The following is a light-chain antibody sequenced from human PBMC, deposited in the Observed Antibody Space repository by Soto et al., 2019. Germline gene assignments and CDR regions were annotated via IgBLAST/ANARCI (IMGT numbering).Light chain of an antibody. CDR1: PSFSNNY. Sequence: ESVLTPSPGTLPLSPGARATISXRASPSFSNNYLAWSQQKPGXAPRXXXYGXSNRATGSPDRLSGSGSGTDFTLTISRMDPEDLAVYYCQQYGSAPITFGQGARLEIK. CDR2: GXS. J-gene: IGKJ5*01. V-gene: IGKV3-20*01. CDR3: QQYGSAPIT.